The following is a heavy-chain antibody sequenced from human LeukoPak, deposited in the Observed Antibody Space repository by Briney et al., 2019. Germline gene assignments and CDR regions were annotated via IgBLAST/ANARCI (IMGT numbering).Heavy chain of an antibody. D-gene: IGHD6-13*01. Sequence: GGSLRLSCAASGFTFDDYAMPWVRQAPGKGLEWVSGISWNSGSIGYADSVKGRFTISRDNAKNSLYLQMNSLRAEDTALYYCAKDSFSTAVGTEGFDYWGQRTLVTVSS. J-gene: IGHJ4*02. CDR3: AKDSFSTAVGTEGFDY. V-gene: IGHV3-9*01. CDR1: GFTFDDYA. CDR2: ISWNSGSI.